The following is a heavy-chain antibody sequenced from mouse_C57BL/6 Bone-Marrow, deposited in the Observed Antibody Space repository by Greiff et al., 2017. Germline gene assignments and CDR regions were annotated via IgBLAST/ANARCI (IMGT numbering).Heavy chain of an antibody. CDR2: INPNNGGT. V-gene: IGHV1-18*01. CDR1: GYTFTDYN. Sequence: EVQLQQSGPELVKPGASVKIPCKASGYTFTDYNMDWVKQSNGKSLEWIGDINPNNGGTIYNQKFKGKATLTVDQSSSTAYMELRSLTSDDTAAYDGASEGIMTVVSFRYWCFDGWGTGTMVTVSS. J-gene: IGHJ1*03. D-gene: IGHD1-1*01. CDR3: ASEGIMTVVSFRYWCFDG.